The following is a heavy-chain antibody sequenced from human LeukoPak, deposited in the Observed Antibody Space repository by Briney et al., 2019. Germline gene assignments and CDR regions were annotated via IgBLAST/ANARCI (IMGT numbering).Heavy chain of an antibody. CDR1: GYTFTTHG. J-gene: IGHJ6*03. CDR2: ISAYNGNT. Sequence: ASVKVSCKASGYTFTTHGISWVRQAPGQGLEWMGWISAYNGNTNYAQKLQGRVTMTTDTSTSTVYMELRSLRSDDTAVYYCARDPGFDCSSTSCYWGIYYYYMDVWGKGTTVTVSS. D-gene: IGHD2-2*01. V-gene: IGHV1-18*01. CDR3: ARDPGFDCSSTSCYWGIYYYYMDV.